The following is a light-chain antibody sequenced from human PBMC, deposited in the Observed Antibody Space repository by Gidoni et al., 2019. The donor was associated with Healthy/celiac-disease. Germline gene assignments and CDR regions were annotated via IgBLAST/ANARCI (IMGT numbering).Light chain of an antibody. CDR2: WAS. V-gene: IGKV4-1*01. J-gene: IGKJ2*01. Sequence: DIVMTQSPDSLAVSLGERATINCKSSQSVLYSSNNQNYLAWYQQKPGQPPKLPIYWASTRESGVPDRFSGSGSGTDFTLTISSLQAEDVAVYYCQQYYSTPYTFXQXTKLEIK. CDR3: QQYYSTPYT. CDR1: QSVLYSSNNQNY.